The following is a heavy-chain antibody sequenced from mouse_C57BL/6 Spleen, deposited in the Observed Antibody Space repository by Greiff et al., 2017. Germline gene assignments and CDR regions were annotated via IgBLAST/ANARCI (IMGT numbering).Heavy chain of an antibody. V-gene: IGHV1-80*01. CDR1: GYAFSSYW. D-gene: IGHD1-1*01. CDR3: ARSDYGSSRYYFDY. Sequence: QVQLQQPGAELVKPGASVKISCKASGYAFSSYWMNWVKQRPGTGLEWIGQIYPGDGDPNYNGKFKGKATLTADKSSSTAYMQLSRLTSEDSAVYFCARSDYGSSRYYFDYWGQGTTLTVSS. CDR2: IYPGDGDP. J-gene: IGHJ2*01.